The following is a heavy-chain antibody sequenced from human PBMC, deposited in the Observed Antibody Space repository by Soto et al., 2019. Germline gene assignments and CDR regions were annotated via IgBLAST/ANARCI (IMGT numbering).Heavy chain of an antibody. CDR2: IYYSRNSGST. D-gene: IGHD4-4*01. V-gene: IGHV4-39*01. CDR1: GGSISSSTYY. Sequence: SETLSLTCTVSGGSISSSTYYWGWIRQPPGRGLEWIGSIYYSRNSGSTYYNPSLKSRVTVSVDTSKNQFSLKLSSVTAADTAVYFCARTRTVAYYYGMDVWGQGTTVTVS. CDR3: ARTRTVAYYYGMDV. J-gene: IGHJ6*02.